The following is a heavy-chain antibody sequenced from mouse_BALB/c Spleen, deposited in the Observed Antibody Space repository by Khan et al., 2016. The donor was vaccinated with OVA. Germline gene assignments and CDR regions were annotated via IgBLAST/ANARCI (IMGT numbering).Heavy chain of an antibody. CDR2: IYPGSANA. V-gene: IGHV1-84*02. CDR1: GYTFTDYY. J-gene: IGHJ2*01. Sequence: QIQLVQSGPELVKPGASVKISCKASGYTFTDYYINWVKQKPGQGLEWIGWIYPGSANAKYNEKFKGKATLTVDTSTSTAFMQLSSLTTEDTAVYFCAGRLDFWGQGTTLTVSS. CDR3: AGRLDF.